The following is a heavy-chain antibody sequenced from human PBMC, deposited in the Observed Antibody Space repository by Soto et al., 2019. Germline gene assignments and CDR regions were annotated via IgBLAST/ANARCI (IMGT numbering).Heavy chain of an antibody. V-gene: IGHV1-18*01. J-gene: IGHJ5*02. D-gene: IGHD2-2*01. Sequence: GASVKVSCKTSGYTFSNYGITWVRQAPGQPLEWLGWISLYSDGTNYAQKFQGRVSMTTDTSTTTAYMELRSLRSDDTAVYYCASVVPGAEAWFGPWGPGTLVTVSS. CDR3: ASVVPGAEAWFGP. CDR2: ISLYSDGT. CDR1: GYTFSNYG.